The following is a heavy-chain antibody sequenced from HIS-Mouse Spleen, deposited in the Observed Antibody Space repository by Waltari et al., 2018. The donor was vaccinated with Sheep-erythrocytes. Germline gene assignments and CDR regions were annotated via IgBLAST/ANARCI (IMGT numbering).Heavy chain of an antibody. CDR3: ARGYCSSTSCYGYFQH. J-gene: IGHJ1*01. V-gene: IGHV1-2*02. CDR2: INPNRGGK. CDR1: GYTFTGYY. Sequence: QVQLVQSGAEVKKPGASVKVSCKASGYTFTGYYMHWVRQAPGQGLERLGGINPNRGGKTYPQTFQGRVTMTRDTSTSTAYMELSRLRSDDTAVYYCARGYCSSTSCYGYFQHWGQGTLVTVSS. D-gene: IGHD2-2*01.